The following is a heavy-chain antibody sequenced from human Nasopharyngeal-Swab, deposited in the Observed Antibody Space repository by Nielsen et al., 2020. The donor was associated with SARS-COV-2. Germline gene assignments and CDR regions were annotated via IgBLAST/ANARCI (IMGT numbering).Heavy chain of an antibody. CDR2: INTDGTTT. V-gene: IGHV3-74*01. CDR3: VKHQGSSSDQ. Sequence: GESLKISCAASGFTFSTYWMHWVRPPPGKGLLWVSRINTDGTTTNYADSVKGRFTISRDNAKNTLYLQMNSLRVEDTAVYYCVKHQGSSSDQWGQGTLVTVSS. CDR1: GFTFSTYW. J-gene: IGHJ4*02.